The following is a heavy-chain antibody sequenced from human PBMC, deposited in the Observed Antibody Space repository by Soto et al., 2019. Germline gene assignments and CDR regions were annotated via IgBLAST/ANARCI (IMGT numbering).Heavy chain of an antibody. Sequence: PSETLSLTCAVYGGSFSGYYWSWIRQPPGKGLEWIGEINHSGSTNYNPSLKSRVTISVDTSKNQFSLKLSSVTAADTAVYYCASGSHGTFGGVIAPLGDYYGMDVWGQGTTVTSP. CDR1: GGSFSGYY. CDR3: ASGSHGTFGGVIAPLGDYYGMDV. D-gene: IGHD3-16*02. V-gene: IGHV4-34*01. J-gene: IGHJ6*02. CDR2: INHSGST.